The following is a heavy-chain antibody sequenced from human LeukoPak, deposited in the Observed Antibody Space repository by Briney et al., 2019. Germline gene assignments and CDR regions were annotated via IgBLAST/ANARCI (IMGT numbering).Heavy chain of an antibody. Sequence: GGSLRLSCAASGFTFSSYAMHWVRQAPGKGLEWVAVISYDGSNKYYADSVKGRFTISRDNSKNTLYLQTNSLRAEDTAVYYCATSPKPAYFYYYDSSGYYYWGQGTLVTVSS. V-gene: IGHV3-30-3*01. J-gene: IGHJ4*02. CDR1: GFTFSSYA. D-gene: IGHD3-22*01. CDR3: ATSPKPAYFYYYDSSGYYY. CDR2: ISYDGSNK.